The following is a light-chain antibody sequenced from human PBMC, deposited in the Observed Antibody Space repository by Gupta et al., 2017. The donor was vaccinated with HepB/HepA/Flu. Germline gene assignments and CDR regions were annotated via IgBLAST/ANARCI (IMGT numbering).Light chain of an antibody. CDR1: QSLSGSL. V-gene: IGKV3-20*01. Sequence: EIVLTQSPGTLSLSPGERATLSCRASQSLSGSLLAWYQQKPGQAPRLLIYGASSRANGIPDRFIGSGSGTDFTLTINRREPEDFAVYCCHQEGYSPRTFGQGTKVEIK. J-gene: IGKJ1*01. CDR3: HQEGYSPRT. CDR2: GAS.